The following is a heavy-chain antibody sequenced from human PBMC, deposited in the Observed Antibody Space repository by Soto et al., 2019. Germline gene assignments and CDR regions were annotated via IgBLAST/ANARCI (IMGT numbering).Heavy chain of an antibody. CDR2: IFHDGTA. Sequence: SETLSLTCAVSGVSISSGNWWTWVRQSPQRGLEYIGEIFHDGTANYYPSFEIRVAISVDTSKNQFSLKLTSVTAADTAIYFCARLVYDTRLNYMYFDFWGQGTLVTVSS. CDR1: GVSISSGNW. V-gene: IGHV4-4*02. CDR3: ARLVYDTRLNYMYFDF. J-gene: IGHJ4*02. D-gene: IGHD3-10*01.